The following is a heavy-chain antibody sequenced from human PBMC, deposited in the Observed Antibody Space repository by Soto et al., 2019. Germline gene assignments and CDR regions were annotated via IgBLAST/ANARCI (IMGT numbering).Heavy chain of an antibody. D-gene: IGHD1-1*01. J-gene: IGHJ6*02. CDR1: GGSFTYT. Sequence: QMHLVQSGAEVKKPGSSVKVSCKASGGSFTYTLSWVRQAPGQGLEWMGGIIPIFGTTNYAQKVQDRVTITADESTKTAYMELNTLTSEDTAVYYCARLQSHGTYGLDVWGQGTTVTVSS. CDR3: ARLQSHGTYGLDV. V-gene: IGHV1-69*01. CDR2: IIPIFGTT.